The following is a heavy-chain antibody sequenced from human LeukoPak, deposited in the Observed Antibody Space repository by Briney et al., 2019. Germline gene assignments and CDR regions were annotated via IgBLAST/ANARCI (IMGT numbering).Heavy chain of an antibody. V-gene: IGHV1-2*02. Sequence: GASVKVSCKASGYIFTGYYMHWVRQAPGQGGEWMGWINPNNGGTKSAQKFQGRVTMTRDTSISTAYMELSSLRSDDTAIYYCARGAEQQRLAHFDYWGQGTLVTVSS. CDR3: ARGAEQQRLAHFDY. J-gene: IGHJ4*02. CDR1: GYIFTGYY. CDR2: INPNNGGT. D-gene: IGHD6-13*01.